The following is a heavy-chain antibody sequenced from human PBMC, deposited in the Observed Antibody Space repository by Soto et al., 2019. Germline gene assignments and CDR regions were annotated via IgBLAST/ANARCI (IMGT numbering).Heavy chain of an antibody. CDR2: IIPIFGTA. D-gene: IGHD6-13*01. CDR3: AKEIIGYSSSWYAFSPSLSAFDI. Sequence: SVKVSCKASGGTFSSYAISWVRQAPGQGLEWMGGIIPIFGTANYAQKIQGRVTITADESTSTAYMELSSLRSEDTAVYYCAKEIIGYSSSWYAFSPSLSAFDIWGQGTMVTVSS. V-gene: IGHV1-69*13. CDR1: GGTFSSYA. J-gene: IGHJ3*02.